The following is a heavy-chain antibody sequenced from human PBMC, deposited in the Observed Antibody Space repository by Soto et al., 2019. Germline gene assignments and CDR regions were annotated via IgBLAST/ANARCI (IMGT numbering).Heavy chain of an antibody. Sequence: SETLSLTCTISGDSMSRYSCHWLRQPPGKGLEWIGYMYNDGATDYNPSLKSRLSMSLDTSTNQFSLRLSSVTAADTAVYFCARGPTITTDVWGRGILVTVSS. CDR3: ARGPTITTDV. D-gene: IGHD5-12*01. V-gene: IGHV4-59*01. CDR2: MYNDGAT. CDR1: GDSMSRYS. J-gene: IGHJ4*02.